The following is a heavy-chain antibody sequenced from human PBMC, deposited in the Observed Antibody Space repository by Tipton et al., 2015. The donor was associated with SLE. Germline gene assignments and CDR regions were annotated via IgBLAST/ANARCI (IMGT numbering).Heavy chain of an antibody. Sequence: TLSLTCTVSGGSISSYYWNWIRQPPGKGLEWIGYIYYSGSTKSNPSLKSRVTISVDTSKNQFSLKLCSVTAADTAVYYCARRVRGGWYDYWGQGTLVTVSS. CDR2: IYYSGST. V-gene: IGHV4-59*01. J-gene: IGHJ4*02. CDR3: ARRVRGGWYDY. CDR1: GGSISSYY. D-gene: IGHD6-19*01.